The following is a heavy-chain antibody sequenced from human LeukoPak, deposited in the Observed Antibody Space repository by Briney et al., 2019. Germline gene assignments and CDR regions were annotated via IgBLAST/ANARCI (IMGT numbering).Heavy chain of an antibody. CDR1: GVSLSSYY. CDR2: IYYSGST. CDR3: ARTYYYYYMDV. V-gene: IGHV4-59*01. Sequence: LRTLSLTSTVSGVSLSSYYWSWIRQPPGKGLEWIGYIYYSGSTNYNPSLKSRVTISVDTSKNQFSLKLSSVTAADTAVYYCARTYYYYYMDVWGKGTTVTISS. J-gene: IGHJ6*03.